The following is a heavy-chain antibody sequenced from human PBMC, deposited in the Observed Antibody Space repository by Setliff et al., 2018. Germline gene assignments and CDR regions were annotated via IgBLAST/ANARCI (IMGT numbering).Heavy chain of an antibody. CDR2: IYPGDSDT. CDR1: GYTFSDYW. V-gene: IGHV5-51*01. Sequence: LGESLKISCRGSGYTFSDYWIGWVRQMPGKGLEWMGIIYPGDSDTRYSPSFQCQVTFSADKSISTAYLQWSSLKASGTATYYCARVVGADGIGIDYWGQGTVVTVSS. J-gene: IGHJ4*02. CDR3: ARVVGADGIGIDY. D-gene: IGHD2-15*01.